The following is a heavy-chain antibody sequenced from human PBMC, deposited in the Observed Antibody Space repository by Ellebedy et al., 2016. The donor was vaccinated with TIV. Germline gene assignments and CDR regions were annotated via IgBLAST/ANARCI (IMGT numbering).Heavy chain of an antibody. Sequence: AASVKVSCRASGYTFNSFYMHWVRQAPGQGLEWMGMIKPNSGTTTYAQKFQGRVTMTSDTYTSTVYMEVNRLRSEDTAVYYCAREREAFALYYIYYGLDVWGQGTTVTVSS. CDR1: GYTFNSFY. V-gene: IGHV1-46*02. CDR3: AREREAFALYYIYYGLDV. CDR2: IKPNSGTT. D-gene: IGHD3-10*01. J-gene: IGHJ6*02.